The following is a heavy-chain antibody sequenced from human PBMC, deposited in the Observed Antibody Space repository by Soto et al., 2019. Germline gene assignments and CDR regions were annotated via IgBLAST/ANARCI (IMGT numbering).Heavy chain of an antibody. J-gene: IGHJ5*02. V-gene: IGHV1-3*01. Sequence: ASVKVSCKASGYTFTSYAMHWVRQAPGQRLEWMGWINAGNGNTKYSQKFQGRVTITRDTSASTAYMELSSPRSEDTAVYYCARESRITGTTSSVKKYNWFDPWGQGTLVTVSS. CDR3: ARESRITGTTSSVKKYNWFDP. D-gene: IGHD1-7*01. CDR1: GYTFTSYA. CDR2: INAGNGNT.